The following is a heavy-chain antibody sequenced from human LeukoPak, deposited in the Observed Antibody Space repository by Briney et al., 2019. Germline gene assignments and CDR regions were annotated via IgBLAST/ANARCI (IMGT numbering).Heavy chain of an antibody. CDR3: ARHEYSGSYYGLSWFDL. V-gene: IGHV4-39*01. D-gene: IGHD1-26*01. CDR1: GGSISSSGYC. Sequence: KPSETLSLTCAVSGGSISSSGYCWGWVRQPAGKGLEWITRIYYSGSTYYNPSLKSRVPISVDTSKNQLSLQLSSLTAADTAVYYCARHEYSGSYYGLSWFDLWGQGTLVTVSS. J-gene: IGHJ5*02. CDR2: IYYSGST.